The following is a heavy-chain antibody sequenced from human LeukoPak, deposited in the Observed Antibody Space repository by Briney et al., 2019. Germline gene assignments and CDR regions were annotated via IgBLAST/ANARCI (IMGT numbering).Heavy chain of an antibody. CDR2: ISWNSGSI. V-gene: IGHV3-9*01. J-gene: IGHJ2*01. Sequence: GGSLRLSCAASGFTFDDYAMHWVRQAPGKGLEWVSGISWNSGSIGYADSVKGRFTISRDNSKNTLYLQMNSLRAEDTAVYYCAKALYCSSTSCRRWYFDLWGRGTLVTVSS. CDR1: GFTFDDYA. CDR3: AKALYCSSTSCRRWYFDL. D-gene: IGHD2-2*01.